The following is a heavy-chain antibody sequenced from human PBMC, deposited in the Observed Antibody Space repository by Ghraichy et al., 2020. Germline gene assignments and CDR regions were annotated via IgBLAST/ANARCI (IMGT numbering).Heavy chain of an antibody. J-gene: IGHJ4*02. CDR3: ARPLGSSGLQGALAY. CDR1: GYTFTSYY. V-gene: IGHV1-46*01. CDR2: INPSGGST. D-gene: IGHD6-19*01. Sequence: ASVKVSCKASGYTFTSYYMHWVRQAPGQGLEWMGIINPSGGSTSYAQKFQGRVTMTRDTSTSTVYMELSSLRSGDTAVYYCARPLGSSGLQGALAYWGQGTLVTVSS.